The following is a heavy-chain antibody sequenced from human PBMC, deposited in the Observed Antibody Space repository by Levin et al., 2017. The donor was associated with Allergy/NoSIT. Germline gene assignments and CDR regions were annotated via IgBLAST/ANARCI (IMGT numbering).Heavy chain of an antibody. CDR1: GFTFENHA. D-gene: IGHD5-18*01. CDR2: IHWNSGFI. J-gene: IGHJ6*02. V-gene: IGHV3-9*01. CDR3: AKAIHTYGMFYGLDV. Sequence: GGSLRLSCAASGFTFENHAMHWVRQVPGKGLEWVSGIHWNSGFIVYADSVKGRFTISRDNAKNSLYLQMNSLRAGDTARYHCAKAIHTYGMFYGLDVWGQGTTVTVSS.